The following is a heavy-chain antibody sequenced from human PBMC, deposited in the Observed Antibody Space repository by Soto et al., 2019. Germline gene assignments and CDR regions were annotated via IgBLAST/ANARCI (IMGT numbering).Heavy chain of an antibody. CDR2: INVYNGNT. J-gene: IGHJ4*02. V-gene: IGHV1-18*01. D-gene: IGHD3-3*01. CDR3: ARGVLEWLPHPAPFDY. CDR1: GYIFTSYA. Sequence: QVQLVQSGAEVKKPGASLKVSCKASGYIFTSYAVSWVRQAPGQGLEWMGWINVYNGNTNYAQKLQGRVTMTTDTSTSTAYMELRSLRSDDTAVYYCARGVLEWLPHPAPFDYWGQGTLVTVSS.